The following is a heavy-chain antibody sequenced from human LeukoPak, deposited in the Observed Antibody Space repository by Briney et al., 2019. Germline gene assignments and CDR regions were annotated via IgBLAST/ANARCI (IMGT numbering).Heavy chain of an antibody. CDR3: ARALSSSWPHYYYYFYMDV. CDR1: GGTLSSYA. D-gene: IGHD6-13*01. J-gene: IGHJ6*03. CDR2: IIPIFGTA. V-gene: IGHV1-69*01. Sequence: GASVKLSCNASGGTLSSYAISWVRQAPGQGLEWMGGIIPIFGTANYAQKFQGRVTITADESTSTAYMELSSLRSEDTAVYYCARALSSSWPHYYYYFYMDVWGKGTTVTVSS.